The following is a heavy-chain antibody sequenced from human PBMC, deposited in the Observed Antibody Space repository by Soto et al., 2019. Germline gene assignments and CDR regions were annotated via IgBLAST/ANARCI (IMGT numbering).Heavy chain of an antibody. CDR1: GFTFSSYA. V-gene: IGHV3-30-3*01. CDR3: ARDLLTHQLRFLEWSQYYYYGMDV. D-gene: IGHD3-3*01. J-gene: IGHJ6*02. CDR2: ISYDGSNK. Sequence: PGGSLRLSCAASGFTFSSYAMHWVRQAPGKGLEWVAVISYDGSNKYYADSVKGRFTISRDNSKNTLYLQMNSLRAEDTAVYYCARDLLTHQLRFLEWSQYYYYGMDVWGQGTTVTVS.